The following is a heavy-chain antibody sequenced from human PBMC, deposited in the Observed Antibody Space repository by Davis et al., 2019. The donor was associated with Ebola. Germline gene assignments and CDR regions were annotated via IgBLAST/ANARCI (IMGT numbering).Heavy chain of an antibody. V-gene: IGHV3-23*01. CDR1: GFTFSSYW. CDR2: LGLSADT. J-gene: IGHJ3*02. CDR3: AKDTSNIWFDM. Sequence: GGSLRLSCAASGFTFSSYWMHWVRQAPGKGLEWVSTLGLSADTYYADSVKGRFTISRDNSKNTLYLQMNSLRVEDTAIYYCAKDTSNIWFDMWGQGTMVTVSS. D-gene: IGHD1-26*01.